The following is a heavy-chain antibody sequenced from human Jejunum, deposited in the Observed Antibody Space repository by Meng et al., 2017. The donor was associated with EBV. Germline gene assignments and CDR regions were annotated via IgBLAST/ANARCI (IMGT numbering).Heavy chain of an antibody. D-gene: IGHD2/OR15-2a*01. CDR2: TYYRSKWGD. J-gene: IGHJ4*02. Sequence: VHPQHAGHVLVEPSHTHSPPGAISGDSISNNGASWNWIRQSPSRGLEWLGRTYYRSKWGDDYAESVKSRITINPDTSKNPFSLQLNSVTPEDTAVYFCARDFLWAFDYWGQGTLVTVSS. V-gene: IGHV6-1*01. CDR1: GDSISNNGAS. CDR3: ARDFLWAFDY.